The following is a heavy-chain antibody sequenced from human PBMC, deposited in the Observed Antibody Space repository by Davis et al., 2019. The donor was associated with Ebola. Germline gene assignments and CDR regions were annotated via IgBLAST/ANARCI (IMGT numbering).Heavy chain of an antibody. Sequence: AASVKVSCKASGYTFTGYYMHWVRQAPGQGLEWMGRINPNSGDTNYAQKFQGRVTMTRDTSISTAYMELSSLRSEDTAVYYCARDWFRNDLPGGYWGQGTLVTVSS. J-gene: IGHJ4*02. CDR3: ARDWFRNDLPGGY. V-gene: IGHV1-2*06. CDR1: GYTFTGYY. D-gene: IGHD1-1*01. CDR2: INPNSGDT.